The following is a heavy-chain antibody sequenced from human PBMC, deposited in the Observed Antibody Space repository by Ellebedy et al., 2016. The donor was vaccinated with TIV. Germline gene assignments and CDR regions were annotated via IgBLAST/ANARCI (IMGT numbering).Heavy chain of an antibody. Sequence: ASVKVSCKASGYVFSDHIMHWVRQAPGQGLEWLGRINPDSGDTDYAQKFQGRVTMTRDTSVSTAYMELSRLESDDTAVYYCARVRRGSSGMDVWGQGTAVTVS. D-gene: IGHD6-19*01. CDR2: INPDSGDT. V-gene: IGHV1-2*02. CDR3: ARVRRGSSGMDV. CDR1: GYVFSDHI. J-gene: IGHJ6*02.